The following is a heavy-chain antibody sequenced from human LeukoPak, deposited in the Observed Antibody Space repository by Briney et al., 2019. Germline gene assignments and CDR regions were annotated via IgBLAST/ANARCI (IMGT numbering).Heavy chain of an antibody. CDR2: LHNSGVT. J-gene: IGHJ4*02. Sequence: PSETLSLTCTVSGYSISSGYYWGWIRQPPGKGLEWIGYLHNSGVTSYNPSLKSRVTISTDTSRNQFSLKLTSVIAADTAVYYCARGVPNCSRTSCYFNYWGQGTLVTVSS. V-gene: IGHV4-61*01. CDR3: ARGVPNCSRTSCYFNY. CDR1: GYSISSGYY. D-gene: IGHD2-2*01.